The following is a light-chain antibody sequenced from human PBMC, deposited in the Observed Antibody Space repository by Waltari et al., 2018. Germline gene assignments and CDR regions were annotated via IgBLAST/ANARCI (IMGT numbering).Light chain of an antibody. CDR2: TAS. Sequence: MTQSPATLSVSPGESATLSCRASQGISSWLAWYQQKPGKAPELLIYTASTVQSGVPSRFSGSGSGTDFTLTISSIQPEDIATYYCQHTNSFPFTFGQGTKLELK. V-gene: IGKV1-12*01. CDR1: QGISSW. CDR3: QHTNSFPFT. J-gene: IGKJ2*01.